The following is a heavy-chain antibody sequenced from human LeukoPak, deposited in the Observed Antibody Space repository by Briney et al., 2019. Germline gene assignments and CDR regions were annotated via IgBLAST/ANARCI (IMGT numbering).Heavy chain of an antibody. D-gene: IGHD6-19*01. J-gene: IGHJ4*02. CDR1: GYTFTGYY. Sequence: ASVKASCKASGYTFTGYYMHWVRQAPGQGLEWMGWINPNSGGTNYAQKFQGRVTMTRDTSISTAYMELSRLRSDDTAVYYCARDCYRGAVAGPLDYWGQGTLVAVSS. CDR2: INPNSGGT. CDR3: ARDCYRGAVAGPLDY. V-gene: IGHV1-2*02.